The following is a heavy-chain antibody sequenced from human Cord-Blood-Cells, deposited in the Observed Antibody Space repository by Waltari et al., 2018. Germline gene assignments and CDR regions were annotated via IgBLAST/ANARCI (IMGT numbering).Heavy chain of an antibody. Sequence: QVQLVQSGAEVKKPGASVKVSCKASGYPFTSYYMHWVRQAPGQGLEWMGIINPSGGSTSYAQKFQGRVTMTRDTSTSTVYMELSSLRSEDTAMYYCARDLLGRRGDYWGQGTLVTVSS. V-gene: IGHV1-46*01. J-gene: IGHJ4*02. CDR1: GYPFTSYY. D-gene: IGHD3-10*01. CDR3: ARDLLGRRGDY. CDR2: INPSGGST.